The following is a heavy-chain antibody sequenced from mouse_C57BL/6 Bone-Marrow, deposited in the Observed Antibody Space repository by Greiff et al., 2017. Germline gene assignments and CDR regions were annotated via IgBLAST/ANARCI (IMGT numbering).Heavy chain of an antibody. Sequence: EVKLVESGAELVRPGASVKLSCTASGFNIKDDYMHWVKQRPEQGLEWIGWIDPENGDTEYASKFQGKATITADTSSNTAYLQLSSLTSEDTAVYYCTTTAYYYGSSYAAYWGQGTLVTVSA. V-gene: IGHV14-4*01. CDR1: GFNIKDDY. CDR2: IDPENGDT. D-gene: IGHD1-1*01. J-gene: IGHJ3*01. CDR3: TTTAYYYGSSYAAY.